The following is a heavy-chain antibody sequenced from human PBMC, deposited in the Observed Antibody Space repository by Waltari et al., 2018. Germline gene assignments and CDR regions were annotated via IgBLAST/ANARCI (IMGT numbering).Heavy chain of an antibody. CDR1: GFTFSNYG. CDR2: IRDDGSDK. D-gene: IGHD2-2*02. J-gene: IGHJ4*02. V-gene: IGHV3-30*02. CDR3: AKGAGGAVLPSAIDL. Sequence: QVQLVESGGGVVQPVGSLRLSCAASGFTFSNYGMHWVRQAPGKGVEWGAFIRDDGSDKYYADSVKGRFTISRDNSKNTLSLQMNSLRAEDTAVYYCAKGAGGAVLPSAIDLWGQGTLVTVSS.